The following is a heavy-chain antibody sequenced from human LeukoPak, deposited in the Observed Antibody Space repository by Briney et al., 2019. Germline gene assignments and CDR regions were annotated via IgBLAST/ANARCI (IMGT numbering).Heavy chain of an antibody. CDR1: GYRFTHYW. J-gene: IGHJ6*02. D-gene: IGHD1-7*01. CDR2: MYPGDSDT. Sequence: GESLKISCQGSGYRFTHYWIGWVRQLPGNGLEWMGIMYPGDSDTRYSPSFQGQVTISADKSINTAHLQWSSLKASDTAMYYCARGAAGTIPDYYYFGMDVWGQGTTVTVSS. CDR3: ARGAAGTIPDYYYFGMDV. V-gene: IGHV5-51*01.